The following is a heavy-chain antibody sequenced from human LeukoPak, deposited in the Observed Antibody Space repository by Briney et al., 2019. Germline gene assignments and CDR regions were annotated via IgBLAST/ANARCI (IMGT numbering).Heavy chain of an antibody. CDR2: INSDGSWT. CDR3: AKREDGGNHGDFDY. D-gene: IGHD4-23*01. J-gene: IGHJ4*02. Sequence: GGSLRLSCAASGNYWMHWVRQAPGKGLVWVSHINSDGSWTSYADSVKGRFTISRDNSKNTLYLQMNSLRAEDTAVYYCAKREDGGNHGDFDYWGQGTLVTVSS. CDR1: GNYW. V-gene: IGHV3-74*01.